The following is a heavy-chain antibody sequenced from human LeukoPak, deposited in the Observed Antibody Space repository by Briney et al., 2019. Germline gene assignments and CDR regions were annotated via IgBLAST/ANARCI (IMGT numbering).Heavy chain of an antibody. CDR1: GGSFSGYY. Sequence: SETLSLTCVVSGGSFSGYYWSWIRQPPGKGLEWIGEINNSRSTNYNPSLKSRVTISVDTSKNQFSLKLNSVTAADTAVYYCAKSNGYGLVDIWGQGTMVTVSS. CDR2: INNSRST. D-gene: IGHD3-10*01. CDR3: AKSNGYGLVDI. J-gene: IGHJ3*02. V-gene: IGHV4-34*01.